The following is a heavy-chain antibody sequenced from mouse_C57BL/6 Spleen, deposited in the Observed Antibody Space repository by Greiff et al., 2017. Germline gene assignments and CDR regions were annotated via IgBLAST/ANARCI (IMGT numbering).Heavy chain of an antibody. Sequence: EVQLQQSGPGLVKPSQSLSLTCSVTGYSITSGYYWNWIRQFLGNKLEWMGYISYDGSNNYNPSLKNRISITRYTSKNQFFLKLNSVTTEDTATYYCASSSYYAMDYWGQGTSVTVSS. CDR2: ISYDGSN. J-gene: IGHJ4*01. V-gene: IGHV3-6*01. CDR3: ASSSYYAMDY. CDR1: GYSITSGYY.